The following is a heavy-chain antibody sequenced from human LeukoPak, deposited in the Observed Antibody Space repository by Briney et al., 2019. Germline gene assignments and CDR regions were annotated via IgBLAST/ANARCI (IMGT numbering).Heavy chain of an antibody. J-gene: IGHJ5*02. CDR1: GYTFTGYY. CDR2: ISAYNDNT. D-gene: IGHD6-13*01. Sequence: ASVKVSCKASGYTFTGYYMHWVRQAPGQGLEWMGWISAYNDNTNYAQKLQGRVTMTTDTSTSTAYMELRSLRSDDTAVYYCARVSSGDSRFDPWGQGTLVTVSS. CDR3: ARVSSGDSRFDP. V-gene: IGHV1-18*04.